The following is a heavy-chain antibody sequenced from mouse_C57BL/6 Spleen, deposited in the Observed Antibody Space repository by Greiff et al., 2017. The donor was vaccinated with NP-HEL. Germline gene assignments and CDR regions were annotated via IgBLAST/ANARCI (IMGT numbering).Heavy chain of an antibody. V-gene: IGHV1-55*01. CDR2: IYPGSGST. CDR1: GYTFTSYW. J-gene: IGHJ4*01. D-gene: IGHD3-3*01. Sequence: QVQLQQPGAELVKPGASVKMSCKASGYTFTSYWITWVKQRPGQGLEWIGDIYPGSGSTNYNEKFKSKATLTVDTSSSTAYMQLSSLTSEDSAVYYCARKWTALCAMDYWGQGTSVTVSS. CDR3: ARKWTALCAMDY.